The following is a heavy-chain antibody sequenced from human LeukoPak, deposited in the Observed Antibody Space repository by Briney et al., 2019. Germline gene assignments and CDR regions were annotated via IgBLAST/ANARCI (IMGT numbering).Heavy chain of an antibody. CDR3: ARRESIAVAGIDY. CDR2: IYYSGST. J-gene: IGHJ4*02. D-gene: IGHD6-19*01. CDR1: GYSISSSYY. V-gene: IGHV4-39*01. Sequence: PSETLSLTCAVSGYSISSSYYWGWIRQPPGKGLEWIGSIYYSGSTYYNPSLKSRVTISVDTSKNQFSLKLSSVTAADTAVYYCARRESIAVAGIDYWGQGTLVTVSS.